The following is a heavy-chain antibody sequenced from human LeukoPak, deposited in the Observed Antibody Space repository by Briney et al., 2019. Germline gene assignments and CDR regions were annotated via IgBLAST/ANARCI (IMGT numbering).Heavy chain of an antibody. CDR2: IIPILGIA. Sequence: SVKVSCKASGYTFTGYYMHWVRQAPGQGLEWMGRIIPILGIANYAQKFQGRVTITADKSTSTAYMELSSLRSEDTAVYYCARVGYSYGYTPGYWGQGTLVTVSS. CDR1: GYTFTGYY. V-gene: IGHV1-69*04. D-gene: IGHD5-18*01. J-gene: IGHJ4*02. CDR3: ARVGYSYGYTPGY.